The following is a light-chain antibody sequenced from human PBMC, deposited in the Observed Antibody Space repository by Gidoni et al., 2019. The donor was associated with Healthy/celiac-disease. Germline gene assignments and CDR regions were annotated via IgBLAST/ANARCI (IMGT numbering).Light chain of an antibody. V-gene: IGLV3-21*02. CDR2: GDR. J-gene: IGLJ3*02. CDR3: QVWDTTTDRMV. CDR1: HLGATS. Sequence: SYVLTQPTSVSPAPVQTATMCCGGDHLGATSVNWYQRTSGQAPVLVVYGDRGRPSGIPERFSGSLTANTATLTISRVEVGDAADYYCQVWDTTTDRMVFGGGTKLTVL.